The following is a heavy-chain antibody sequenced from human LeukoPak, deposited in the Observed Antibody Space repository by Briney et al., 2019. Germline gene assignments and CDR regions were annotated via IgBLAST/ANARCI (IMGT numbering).Heavy chain of an antibody. CDR1: GFSVSDNY. Sequence: GESLRLSCAVSGFSVSDNYVSWVRRAPGKGLQWVSIIYPNTNTYNAASVKGRLTISRDNSKNTIYLEIDSLTAEDTAVYYCARTNPVYGDYDYWGLGTLVTVYS. CDR3: ARTNPVYGDYDY. J-gene: IGHJ4*02. CDR2: IYPNTNT. D-gene: IGHD4-17*01. V-gene: IGHV3-53*01.